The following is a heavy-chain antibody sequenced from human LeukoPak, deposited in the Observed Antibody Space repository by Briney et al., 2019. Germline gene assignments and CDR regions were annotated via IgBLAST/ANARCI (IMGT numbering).Heavy chain of an antibody. CDR2: IYYSGST. J-gene: IGHJ5*02. CDR3: AREMVGERGWFDP. D-gene: IGHD2-15*01. Sequence: PSETLSLTCAVYGGSFSGYYWSWIRQPPGKGLEWIGYIYYSGSTNYNPSLKSRVTISVDTSKNQFSLKLSSVTAADTAVYYCAREMVGERGWFDPWGQGTLVTVSS. CDR1: GGSFSGYY. V-gene: IGHV4-59*01.